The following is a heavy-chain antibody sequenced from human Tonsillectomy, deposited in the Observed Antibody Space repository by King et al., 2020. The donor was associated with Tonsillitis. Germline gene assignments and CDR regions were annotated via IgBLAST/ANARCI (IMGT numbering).Heavy chain of an antibody. D-gene: IGHD1-14*01. J-gene: IGHJ4*02. CDR1: GFTVSSNY. Sequence: EVQLVESGGGLVQPGGSLRLSCAASGFTVSSNYMSWVRQAPGKGLEWVSIIYSGGSTYYADSGKGRFTISSDNSKNTLYLQMNSLRAEDTAVYYCARKFRTADPFDYWGQGTLVTVSS. CDR2: IYSGGST. V-gene: IGHV3-66*01. CDR3: ARKFRTADPFDY.